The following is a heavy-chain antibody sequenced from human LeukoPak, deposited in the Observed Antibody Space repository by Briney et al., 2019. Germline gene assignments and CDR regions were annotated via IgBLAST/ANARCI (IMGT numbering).Heavy chain of an antibody. V-gene: IGHV3-74*01. J-gene: IGHJ6*03. D-gene: IGHD4-17*01. Sequence: GGSLRLSCAASGFTFSSYWMHWVRQAPGKGLVWVSRINSDGSSTSYADSVKGRFTISRDNAKNTRYLQMNSLRAEDTAVYYCARDGDYGDYAPYYYYYYMDVWGKGTTVTVSS. CDR3: ARDGDYGDYAPYYYYYYMDV. CDR2: INSDGSST. CDR1: GFTFSSYW.